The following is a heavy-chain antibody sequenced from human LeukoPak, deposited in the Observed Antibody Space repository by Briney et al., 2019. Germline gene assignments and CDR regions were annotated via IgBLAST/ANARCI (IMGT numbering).Heavy chain of an antibody. Sequence: GGSLRLSCAASGFTFSSYSMNWVRQAPGKGLEWVSYISSSSSTIYYADSVKGRFTISRDNAKNSLYLQMSSLRAEDTAVYYCARSIIEGYYDSSGYHDDAFDIWGQGTMVTVSS. CDR1: GFTFSSYS. D-gene: IGHD3-22*01. J-gene: IGHJ3*02. CDR2: ISSSSSTI. V-gene: IGHV3-48*04. CDR3: ARSIIEGYYDSSGYHDDAFDI.